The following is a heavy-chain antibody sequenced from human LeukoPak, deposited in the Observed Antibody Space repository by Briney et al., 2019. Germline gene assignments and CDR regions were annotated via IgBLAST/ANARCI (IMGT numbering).Heavy chain of an antibody. J-gene: IGHJ3*02. Sequence: GESLKISCRGSGYGFTSYWIGWVRQMPGKGLEWMGIIYPGDSDTRYSPSFQGQVTISADKSISTAYLQWSSLKASDTAMYYCARLGIAVAGVGIAFDIWGQGTMVTVSS. CDR2: IYPGDSDT. D-gene: IGHD6-19*01. CDR3: ARLGIAVAGVGIAFDI. CDR1: GYGFTSYW. V-gene: IGHV5-51*01.